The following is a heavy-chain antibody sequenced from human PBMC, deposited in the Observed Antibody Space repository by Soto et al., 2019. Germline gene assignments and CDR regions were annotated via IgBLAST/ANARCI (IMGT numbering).Heavy chain of an antibody. V-gene: IGHV4-59*01. CDR3: ARDGGGPIAAAGTGLDP. CDR1: GGSISSYY. CDR2: IYYSGST. J-gene: IGHJ5*02. Sequence: SESLSLTCTVPGGSISSYYWSWIRQPPGKGLEWIGYIYYSGSTNYNPSLKSRVTISVDTSKNQFSLKLSSVTAADTAVYYCARDGGGPIAAAGTGLDPWGQGTLVTVSS. D-gene: IGHD6-13*01.